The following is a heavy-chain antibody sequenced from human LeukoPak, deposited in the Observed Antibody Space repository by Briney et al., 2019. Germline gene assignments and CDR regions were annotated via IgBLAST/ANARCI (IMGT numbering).Heavy chain of an antibody. J-gene: IGHJ4*02. V-gene: IGHV1-24*01. D-gene: IGHD1-26*01. CDR3: ATDKSASVVGATRPYFDY. Sequence: SVKVSCKVSGYTLTELSMHWVRQAPGKGLEWMGGFDPEDGETIYAQKFQGRVTMTEDTSTDTAYMELSSLRSEDTAVYYCATDKSASVVGATRPYFDYWGQGTLVTVSS. CDR1: GYTLTELS. CDR2: FDPEDGET.